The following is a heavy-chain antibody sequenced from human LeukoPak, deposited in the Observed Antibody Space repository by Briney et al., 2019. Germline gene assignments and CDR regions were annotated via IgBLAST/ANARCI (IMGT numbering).Heavy chain of an antibody. V-gene: IGHV1-18*01. CDR2: ISVYNGNT. CDR3: ARDSSGSYYSRNWFDP. J-gene: IGHJ5*02. CDR1: GYTFTSYG. D-gene: IGHD1-26*01. Sequence: ASVKVSCKASGYTFTSYGISWVRQAPGQGLEWMGWISVYNGNTKYTQKLQGRVTMTTDTSTSTAYMELRSLRSDDTAVYYCARDSSGSYYSRNWFDPWGQGTLVTVSS.